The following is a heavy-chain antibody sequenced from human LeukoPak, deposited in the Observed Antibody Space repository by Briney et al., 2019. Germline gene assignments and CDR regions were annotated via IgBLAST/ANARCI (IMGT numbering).Heavy chain of an antibody. D-gene: IGHD1-14*01. J-gene: IGHJ5*02. V-gene: IGHV1-69*13. Sequence: SVKVSCKASGGTFSSYAISWVRQASGQGLEWMGGIIPIFGTANYAQKFQGRVTITADESTSTAYMELSSLRSEDTAVYYCARAGTTERPNLRFDPWGQGTLVTVSS. CDR2: IIPIFGTA. CDR1: GGTFSSYA. CDR3: ARAGTTERPNLRFDP.